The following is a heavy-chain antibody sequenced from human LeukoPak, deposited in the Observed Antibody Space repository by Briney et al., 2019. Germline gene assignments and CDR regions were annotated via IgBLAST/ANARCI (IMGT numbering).Heavy chain of an antibody. V-gene: IGHV1-3*01. CDR1: GYTFNSYA. Sequence: GASVKVSCKASGYTFNSYAMHWVRQAPGQRLEWMGWINVGNGNTKDSQKFLGRVTITRDTSASTAYMELSSLRYEDTAVYYCASTVIAGGYGMDVWGQGTTVTVSS. CDR2: INVGNGNT. D-gene: IGHD4-17*01. CDR3: ASTVIAGGYGMDV. J-gene: IGHJ6*02.